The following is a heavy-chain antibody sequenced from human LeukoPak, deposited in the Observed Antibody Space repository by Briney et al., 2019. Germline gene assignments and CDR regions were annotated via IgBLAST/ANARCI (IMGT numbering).Heavy chain of an antibody. Sequence: GGSLRLSCAASGFTFSSYGMHWVRQAPGKGLEWVAVIWYDGSNKYYADSVKGRFTISRDNSKNTLYLQMNSLRAEDTAVYYCARDLVRGDSVFKDNFDYWGQGTLVTVSS. V-gene: IGHV3-33*01. CDR1: GFTFSSYG. CDR3: ARDLVRGDSVFKDNFDY. D-gene: IGHD2-21*02. CDR2: IWYDGSNK. J-gene: IGHJ4*02.